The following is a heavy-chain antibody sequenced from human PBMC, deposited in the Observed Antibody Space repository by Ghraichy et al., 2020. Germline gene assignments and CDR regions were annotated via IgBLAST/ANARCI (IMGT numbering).Heavy chain of an antibody. D-gene: IGHD2-15*01. CDR1: GFTVSSNY. Sequence: AGSLRLSCAASGFTVSSNYMSWVRQAPGKGLEWVSVIYSGGSTYYADSVKGRFTISRDNSKNTLYLQMNSLRAEDTAVYYCARAVASLGPEYYFDYWGQGTLVTVSS. CDR3: ARAVASLGPEYYFDY. CDR2: IYSGGST. J-gene: IGHJ4*02. V-gene: IGHV3-53*01.